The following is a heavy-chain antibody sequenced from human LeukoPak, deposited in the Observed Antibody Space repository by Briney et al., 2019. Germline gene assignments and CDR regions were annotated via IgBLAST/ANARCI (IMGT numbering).Heavy chain of an antibody. D-gene: IGHD2-15*01. CDR2: IYSGGST. CDR1: GFTFSSYG. CDR3: AREIYCSASSCTGGVFDI. Sequence: PGGSLRLSCAASGFTFSSYGMHWVRQAPGKGLEWVSVIYSGGSTYYADSVKGRFTISRDNSKNTLYLQMNSLRVEDTAVYYCAREIYCSASSCTGGVFDIWGQGTMVTVSS. J-gene: IGHJ3*02. V-gene: IGHV3-NL1*01.